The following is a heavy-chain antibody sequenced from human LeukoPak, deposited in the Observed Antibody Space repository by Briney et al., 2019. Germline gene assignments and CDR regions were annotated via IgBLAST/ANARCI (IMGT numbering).Heavy chain of an antibody. CDR2: ISGSGGST. V-gene: IGHV3-23*01. CDR3: AKVLGNYYDSSGYYYVDYFDY. D-gene: IGHD3-22*01. CDR1: GFTFSSYA. Sequence: GGSLRLSCAASGFTFSSYAMSWVRQAPGKGLEWVSAISGSGGSTYYADSVKGRFTISRDNSKNTLYLQMNSLRAEDTAVYYCAKVLGNYYDSSGYYYVDYFDYWGQGTLVTVSS. J-gene: IGHJ4*02.